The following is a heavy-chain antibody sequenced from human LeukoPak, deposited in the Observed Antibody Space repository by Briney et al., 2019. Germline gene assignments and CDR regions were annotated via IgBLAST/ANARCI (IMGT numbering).Heavy chain of an antibody. D-gene: IGHD2-2*01. CDR1: GFTFSSYA. V-gene: IGHV3-64*01. J-gene: IGHJ4*02. CDR3: ARGRIVVLPAAMTD. CDR2: ISSNGGST. Sequence: TGGSLRLSCAASGFTFSSYAMHWVRQAPGKGLEYVSAISSNGGSTYYANSVKGRFTISRDNSKNTLYLQMGSLRAEDMAVYYCARGRIVVLPAAMTDWGQGTLDTVS.